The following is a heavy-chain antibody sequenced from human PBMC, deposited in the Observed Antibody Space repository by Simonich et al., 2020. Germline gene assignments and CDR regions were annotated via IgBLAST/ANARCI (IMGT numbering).Heavy chain of an antibody. V-gene: IGHV4-39*01. J-gene: IGHJ4*02. CDR1: GGSLSSSSYY. CDR3: ATLYSSSWYY. CDR2: IYYSGST. Sequence: QLQLQESGPGLVKPSETLSLTCTVSGGSLSSSSYYWGWIRQHPGKGLEWIGSIYYSGSTYYNPSLKRRVTISVDTSKNQFSLKLSSVTAADTAVYYCATLYSSSWYYWGQGTLVTVSS. D-gene: IGHD6-13*01.